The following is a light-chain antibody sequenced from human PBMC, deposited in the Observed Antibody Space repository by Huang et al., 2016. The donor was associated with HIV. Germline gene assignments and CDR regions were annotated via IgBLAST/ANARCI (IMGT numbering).Light chain of an antibody. Sequence: IQLTQSPPSLSASVGDRVTITCRASQGINSYLAWYQQKLGQPPKLLVYAASTLQSGVPSRFRGSGSGTDFTLTISSLQPEDFATYYCQQLNKYPPTFGQGTNLGIK. CDR1: QGINSY. J-gene: IGKJ2*01. CDR3: QQLNKYPPT. V-gene: IGKV1-9*01. CDR2: AAS.